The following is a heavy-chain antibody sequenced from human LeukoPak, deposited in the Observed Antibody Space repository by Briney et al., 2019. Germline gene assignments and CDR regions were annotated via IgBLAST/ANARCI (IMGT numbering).Heavy chain of an antibody. D-gene: IGHD3-10*01. V-gene: IGHV4-34*01. CDR1: GGSFSGYY. J-gene: IGHJ6*03. Sequence: SETLSLTCAVYGGSFSGYYWSWIRQPPGKGLEWIGEINHSGSTNYNPSLKSRVTISVDTSKNQFSLKLSSVTAADTAVYYCARSTMVRGVPYYYYYMDVWGKGTTVTISS. CDR3: ARSTMVRGVPYYYYYMDV. CDR2: INHSGST.